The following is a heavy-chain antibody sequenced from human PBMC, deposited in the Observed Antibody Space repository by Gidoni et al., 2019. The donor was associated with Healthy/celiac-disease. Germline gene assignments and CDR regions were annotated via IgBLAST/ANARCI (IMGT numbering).Heavy chain of an antibody. J-gene: IGHJ4*02. V-gene: IGHV4-34*01. CDR2: INHSGST. CDR1: GGSFSGYY. D-gene: IGHD3-10*01. Sequence: QVQLQQWGAGLLKPSETLSLTCAVYGGSFSGYYWSWIRQPPGKGLEWIGEINHSGSTNYNPSLKSRVTISVDTSKNQFSLKLSSVTAADTAVYYCASRVGKLWFGDSWGQGTLVTVSS. CDR3: ASRVGKLWFGDS.